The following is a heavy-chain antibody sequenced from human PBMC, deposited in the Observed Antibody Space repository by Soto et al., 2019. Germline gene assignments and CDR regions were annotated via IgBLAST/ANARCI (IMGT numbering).Heavy chain of an antibody. J-gene: IGHJ3*02. D-gene: IGHD3-10*01. V-gene: IGHV1-18*01. CDR2: MGALNGNT. Sequence: QVQLVQSGAEVRKPGASVKVSCKASGYTFTHYVICWVRQAPGQGLAWMGWMGALNGNTKYVENFQDRVNITTDTSKHTSYLELRSLRSVDTAMYYCASVYSSGSYIAFDIWGQGTMVTVTS. CDR3: ASVYSSGSYIAFDI. CDR1: GYTFTHYV.